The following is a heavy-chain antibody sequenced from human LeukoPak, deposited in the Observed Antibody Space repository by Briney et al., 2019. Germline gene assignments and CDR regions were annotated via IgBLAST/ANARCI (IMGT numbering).Heavy chain of an antibody. J-gene: IGHJ4*02. V-gene: IGHV3-64*01. D-gene: IGHD4-17*01. CDR3: AGPGFDCGDSYTSYYFDY. CDR2: ISSNGGST. Sequence: PGGSLRLSCAASGFTFSSYAMHWVRQAPGKGLEYVSAISSNGGSTYYANSVKGRFTISRDNSKNTLYLQMGSLRAEDMAVYYCAGPGFDCGDSYTSYYFDYWGQGTLVTVSS. CDR1: GFTFSSYA.